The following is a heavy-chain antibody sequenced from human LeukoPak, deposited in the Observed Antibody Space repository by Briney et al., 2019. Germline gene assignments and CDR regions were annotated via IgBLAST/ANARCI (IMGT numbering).Heavy chain of an antibody. J-gene: IGHJ6*02. D-gene: IGHD3-16*01. V-gene: IGHV3-48*02. Sequence: PGGSLRLSCAASGFTVSSNYMSWVRQAPGKGLEWVSYISSRSSNIYYADSVKGRFTISRDNAKNSLYLQMNSLRDEDTAVYYCARIPGGYYYAMDVWGQGTTVTVSS. CDR3: ARIPGGYYYAMDV. CDR1: GFTVSSNY. CDR2: ISSRSSNI.